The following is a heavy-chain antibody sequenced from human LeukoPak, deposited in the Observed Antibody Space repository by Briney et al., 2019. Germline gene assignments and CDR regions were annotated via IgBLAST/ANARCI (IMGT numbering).Heavy chain of an antibody. CDR2: ISHSGNT. V-gene: IGHV4-38-2*02. CDR3: ARVNAPVATFDY. J-gene: IGHJ4*02. D-gene: IGHD1-1*01. CDR1: GYSLSSTYY. Sequence: SQTLSLTCTVSGYSLSSTYYGAWIRQPPGKGLEWIATISHSGNTYYTPSLESRLTISLDTSKQHFSLRLSSVTAADTAVYYCARVNAPVATFDYWGLGTLVAVSS.